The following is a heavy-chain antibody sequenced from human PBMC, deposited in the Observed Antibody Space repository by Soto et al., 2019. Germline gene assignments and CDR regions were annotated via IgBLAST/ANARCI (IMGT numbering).Heavy chain of an antibody. CDR3: ASKSGFLDRYFDL. D-gene: IGHD3-3*01. V-gene: IGHV4-34*01. J-gene: IGHJ2*01. CDR2: INHSGST. CDR1: GGSFSGYY. Sequence: QVQLQQWGAGLLKPSETLSLTCAVYGGSFSGYYWSWIRQPPGKELEWIGEINHSGSTNYNPSLKSRVTISVDTSKNQFSLKLSSVTAADTAVYYCASKSGFLDRYFDLWGRGTLVTVSS.